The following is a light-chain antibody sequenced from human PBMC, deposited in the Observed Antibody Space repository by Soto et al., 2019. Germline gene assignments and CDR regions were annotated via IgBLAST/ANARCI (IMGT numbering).Light chain of an antibody. CDR3: QQYNNWPPLT. CDR2: GAS. J-gene: IGKJ4*01. Sequence: EIVMTQSPATLSVSPGERATLSCRASQSVSGNLAWYQQKPGQATRLLIYGASTRATGIPARFSGSVSGTEFTLTISSLQSEDFAVYYCQQYNNWPPLTFGGGTKVEIK. CDR1: QSVSGN. V-gene: IGKV3-15*01.